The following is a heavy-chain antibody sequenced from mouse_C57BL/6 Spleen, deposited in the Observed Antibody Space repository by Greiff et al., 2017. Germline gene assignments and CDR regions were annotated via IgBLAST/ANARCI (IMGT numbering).Heavy chain of an antibody. D-gene: IGHD1-1*01. CDR1: GYAFRSYW. V-gene: IGHV1-80*01. J-gene: IGHJ2*01. CDR3: ARRAVVAHFDY. Sequence: VKLQESGAELVKPGASVKISCKASGYAFRSYWMNWVKQRPGKGLEWIGQIYPGDGDTNYNGKFKGKATLTADKSSSTAYMQLSSLTSEDSAVYFCARRAVVAHFDYWGQGTTLTVSS. CDR2: IYPGDGDT.